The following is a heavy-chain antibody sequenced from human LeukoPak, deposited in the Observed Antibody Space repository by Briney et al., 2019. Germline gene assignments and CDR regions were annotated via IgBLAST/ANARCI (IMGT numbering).Heavy chain of an antibody. CDR1: GYTFTGYY. J-gene: IGHJ4*02. D-gene: IGHD3-10*01. V-gene: IGHV1-2*02. Sequence: AASVKVSCKASGYTFTGYYMHWLRQAPGQGLEWMGWINPNSGDTNYAQEFQGRVTMTRDTSISTAYMELTWLRSDDTAVYYCARDGTLGVISMPSDYWGQGTLVTVSS. CDR3: ARDGTLGVISMPSDY. CDR2: INPNSGDT.